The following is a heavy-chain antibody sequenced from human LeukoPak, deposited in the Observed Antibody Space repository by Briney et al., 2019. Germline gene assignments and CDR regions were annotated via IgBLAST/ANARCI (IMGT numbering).Heavy chain of an antibody. J-gene: IGHJ5*02. D-gene: IGHD3-10*01. Sequence: SETLSLTCAVYGGSFSGYYWSWIRQPPGKGLEWIGEINHSGSTNYNPSLKSRVTISVDTSKNQFSLKLSSVTAADTAVYYCARGGWFGELLSDWFDPWGQGTLVTVSS. V-gene: IGHV4-34*01. CDR2: INHSGST. CDR1: GGSFSGYY. CDR3: ARGGWFGELLSDWFDP.